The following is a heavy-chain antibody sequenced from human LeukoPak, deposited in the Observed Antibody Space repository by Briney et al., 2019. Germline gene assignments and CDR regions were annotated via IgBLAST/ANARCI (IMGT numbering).Heavy chain of an antibody. D-gene: IGHD4-11*01. J-gene: IGHJ4*02. CDR3: ARFTVTTSGTSYIDY. CDR2: IYHSGST. Sequence: SETLSLTCTVSGGSISSYYWSWIRQPPGKGLEWIGYIYHSGSTNYNPSLKSRVTISVDTSKNQFSLKLTSVTAADTAVYYCARFTVTTSGTSYIDYWGQGTLVTVSS. V-gene: IGHV4-59*01. CDR1: GGSISSYY.